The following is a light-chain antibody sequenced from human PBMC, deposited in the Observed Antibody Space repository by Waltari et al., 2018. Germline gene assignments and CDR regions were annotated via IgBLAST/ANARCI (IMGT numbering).Light chain of an antibody. CDR1: QCLLKSSNNKNY. V-gene: IGKV4-1*01. CDR3: QQYYKAPLT. J-gene: IGKJ4*01. Sequence: EIAMTQSPVSLAVSLGERAPIHCRSSQCLLKSSNNKNYLGWYQQKPGQPPKLLVRWASARESGVPARFSGSGSGTEFTLTISSLQAEDVAGYYCQQYYKAPLTFGGGTKVESK. CDR2: WAS.